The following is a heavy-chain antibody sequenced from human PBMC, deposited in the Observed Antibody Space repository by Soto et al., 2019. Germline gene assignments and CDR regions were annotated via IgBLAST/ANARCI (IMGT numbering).Heavy chain of an antibody. V-gene: IGHV4-39*01. CDR2: IYYSGST. Sequence: QLQLQESGPGLVKPSETLSLTCTVSGGCISSSSYYWGWIRQPPGKGLEWIGSIYYSGSTYYNPSLKSRVTISVDTSKNQFSLKLSSVTAADTAVYYCASSQSNWYFDLWGRGTLVTVSS. CDR3: ASSQSNWYFDL. J-gene: IGHJ2*01. CDR1: GGCISSSSYY.